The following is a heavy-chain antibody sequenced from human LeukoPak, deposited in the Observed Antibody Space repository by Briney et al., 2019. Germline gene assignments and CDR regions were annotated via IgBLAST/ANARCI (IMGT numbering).Heavy chain of an antibody. V-gene: IGHV3-30*02. Sequence: GGSLRLSCAASGFTFSNYGMHWVRQAPGKGLEWVAFIRYDGSHTYYADSVKGRFTISRDNSKNTLYLQMNSLRAADTAGYYCAKDNPLSHWGQGTLVIVSS. J-gene: IGHJ4*02. CDR2: IRYDGSHT. D-gene: IGHD1-14*01. CDR3: AKDNPLSH. CDR1: GFTFSNYG.